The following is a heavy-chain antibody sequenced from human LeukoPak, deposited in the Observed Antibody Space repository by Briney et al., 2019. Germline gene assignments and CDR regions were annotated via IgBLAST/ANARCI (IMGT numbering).Heavy chain of an antibody. J-gene: IGHJ4*02. CDR3: ARDGGWVVPASFDY. CDR2: ISAYNGKT. CDR1: GYTFTTYS. D-gene: IGHD2-2*01. Sequence: GSLKVSSKASGYTFTTYSIRWVRQAPGQGLCWMGWISAYNGKTNYGQKLQGRVTMTTDPSTSTAYMELRSLRSGDTAVYYCARDGGWVVPASFDYWGQGTLVTVSS. V-gene: IGHV1-18*01.